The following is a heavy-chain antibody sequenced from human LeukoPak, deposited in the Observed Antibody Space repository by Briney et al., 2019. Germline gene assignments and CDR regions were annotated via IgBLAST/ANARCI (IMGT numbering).Heavy chain of an antibody. CDR3: ARESPPGS. V-gene: IGHV3-21*01. J-gene: IGHJ5*02. CDR2: ISSSSTYI. Sequence: GGSLRLSCTASGFTFTDVWMSWVRQAPGKGLEWVSSISSSSTYIYYADSVKGRFTISRDNAKNSLYLQMNSLRAEDTAVYYCARESPPGSWGQGTLVTVSS. D-gene: IGHD3-9*01. CDR1: GFTFTDVW.